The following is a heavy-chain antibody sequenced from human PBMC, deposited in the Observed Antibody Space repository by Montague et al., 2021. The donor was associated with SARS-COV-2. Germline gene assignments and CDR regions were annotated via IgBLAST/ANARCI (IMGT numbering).Heavy chain of an antibody. CDR3: ARVAGVVAAAPLNYYGMDV. CDR1: GGSISSYY. CDR2: IYYSGST. D-gene: IGHD2-15*01. Sequence: SETLSLTYTVSGGSISSYYWSWIRQPPGKGLEWIGYIYYSGSTNYNPSLKSRVTISVDTSKNQFSLKLSSVTAADTAVYYCARVAGVVAAAPLNYYGMDVRGQGTTVTVSS. J-gene: IGHJ6*02. V-gene: IGHV4-59*13.